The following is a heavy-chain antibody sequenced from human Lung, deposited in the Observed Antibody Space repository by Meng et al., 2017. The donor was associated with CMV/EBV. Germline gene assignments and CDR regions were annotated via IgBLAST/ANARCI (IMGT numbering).Heavy chain of an antibody. Sequence: GGSLRLSCTSSEFTSGSYGMHWVRQPPGKGLEWVAFLWYDGSHEYLADSVRGRFSISRDNAKNSLYLQMNSLRAEDTALHYCAKESSGFDYWGQGTLVT. CDR1: EFTSGSYG. CDR3: AKESSGFDY. CDR2: LWYDGSHE. V-gene: IGHV3-30*02. D-gene: IGHD6-19*01. J-gene: IGHJ4*02.